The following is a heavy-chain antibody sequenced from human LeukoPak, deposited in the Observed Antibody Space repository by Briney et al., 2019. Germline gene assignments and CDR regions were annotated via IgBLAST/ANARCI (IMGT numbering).Heavy chain of an antibody. CDR1: GFTFSSYS. CDR3: ARAHPPGIAAAGNFDY. V-gene: IGHV3-48*04. D-gene: IGHD6-13*01. CDR2: ISSSSSTI. J-gene: IGHJ4*02. Sequence: GGSLRLSCAASGFTFSSYSMNWVRQAPGKGLEWVSYISSSSSTIYYADSVKGRFTISRDNAKNSLYLQMNSLRAEDTAVYYCARAHPPGIAAAGNFDYWGQGTLVTVSS.